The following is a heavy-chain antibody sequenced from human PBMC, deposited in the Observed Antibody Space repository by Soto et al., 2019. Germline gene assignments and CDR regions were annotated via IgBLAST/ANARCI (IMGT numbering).Heavy chain of an antibody. CDR3: ASGYYTSWYWFDR. Sequence: QVHLQESGPGLVKPSETLSLTCTVYVSGGSVITGVHYWTWIRQPPGKGLEWIGYIYYSGSTNYNPSLKSRVTISVATSKNQFSLKLTSGTAADTAVYYSASGYYTSWYWFDRWGCGTLVTVSS. V-gene: IGHV4-61*08. CDR1: GGSVITGVHY. CDR2: IYYSGST. D-gene: IGHD6-13*01. J-gene: IGHJ2*01.